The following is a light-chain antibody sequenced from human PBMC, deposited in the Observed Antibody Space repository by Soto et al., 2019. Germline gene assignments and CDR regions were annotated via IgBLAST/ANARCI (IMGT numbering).Light chain of an antibody. CDR2: AAS. CDR3: QKYNSAPLT. CDR1: QGISVY. V-gene: IGKV1-27*01. J-gene: IGKJ4*01. Sequence: DMQMTQSPSSLSASLGDRVTITCRASQGISVYLAWFQQKPGKVPKLLIYAASTLQSGVPSRFSGSGSGTDFTLTISSLQPEDVAAHYCQKYNSAPLTFGGGTKVEIK.